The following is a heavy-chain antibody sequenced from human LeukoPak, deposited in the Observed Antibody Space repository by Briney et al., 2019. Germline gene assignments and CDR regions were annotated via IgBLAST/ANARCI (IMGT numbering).Heavy chain of an antibody. V-gene: IGHV4-39*07. CDR1: GGSISSSSYY. Sequence: PSETLSLTCTVSGGSISSSSYYWGWIRQPPGKGLEWIGSIYYSGSTYYNPSLKSRVTISVDTSKNQFSLKLSSVTAADTAVYYCARDRTYYYDSSGYYYPRPDAFDIWGQGTMVTVSS. D-gene: IGHD3-22*01. CDR2: IYYSGST. CDR3: ARDRTYYYDSSGYYYPRPDAFDI. J-gene: IGHJ3*02.